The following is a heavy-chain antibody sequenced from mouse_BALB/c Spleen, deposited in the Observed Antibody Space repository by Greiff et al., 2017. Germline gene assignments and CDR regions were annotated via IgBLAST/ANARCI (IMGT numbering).Heavy chain of an antibody. CDR1: GFTFSSYA. D-gene: IGHD1-1*01. CDR2: ISSGGST. J-gene: IGHJ2*01. V-gene: IGHV5-6-5*01. CDR3: ARGTTVVDLDY. Sequence: EVKLMESGGGLVKPGGSLKLSCAASGFTFSSYAMSWVRQTPEKRLEWVASISSGGSTYYPDSVKGRFTISRDNARNILYLQMSSLRSEDTAMYYCARGTTVVDLDYWGQGTTLTVSS.